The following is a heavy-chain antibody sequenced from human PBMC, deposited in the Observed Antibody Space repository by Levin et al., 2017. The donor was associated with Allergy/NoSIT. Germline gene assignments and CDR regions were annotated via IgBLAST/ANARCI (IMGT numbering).Heavy chain of an antibody. D-gene: IGHD3-3*01. CDR3: ARDQLITIFDDHYYYYGMDV. Sequence: GGSLRLSCAASGFTVSSNYMSWVRQAPGKGLEWVSVIYSGGSTYYADSVKGRFTISRDNSKNTLYLQMNSLRAEDTAVYYCARDQLITIFDDHYYYYGMDVWGQGTTVTVSS. CDR1: GFTVSSNY. V-gene: IGHV3-53*01. CDR2: IYSGGST. J-gene: IGHJ6*02.